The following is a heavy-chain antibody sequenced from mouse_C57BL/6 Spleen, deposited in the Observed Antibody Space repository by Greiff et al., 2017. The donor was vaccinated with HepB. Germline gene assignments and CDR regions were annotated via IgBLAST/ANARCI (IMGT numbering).Heavy chain of an antibody. CDR2: IDPSDSYT. CDR1: GYTFTSYW. V-gene: IGHV1-69*01. CDR3: ARGDRNFDY. J-gene: IGHJ2*01. D-gene: IGHD3-3*01. Sequence: QVQLQQSGAELVMPGASVKLSCKASGYTFTSYWMHWVKQRPGQGLEWIGEIDPSDSYTNYNQKFKGKSTLTVDKSSSTAYMQLSSLTSEDSAVYYCARGDRNFDYWGQGTTLTVSS.